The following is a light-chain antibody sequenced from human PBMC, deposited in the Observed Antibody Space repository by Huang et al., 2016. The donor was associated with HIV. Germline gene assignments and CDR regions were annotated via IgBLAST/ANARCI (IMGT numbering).Light chain of an antibody. CDR3: QQRSNRTPTT. Sequence: EIILTQSPATLPLAPGERATLSCMARQSVGSSLAWYQQKPGQAPRLLIYDASNRATCIPVRFSGGGCGTDFTLTIRGLEPDDFAVYFCQQRSNRTPTTFGQGTKVE. CDR1: QSVGSS. CDR2: DAS. V-gene: IGKV3-11*01. J-gene: IGKJ1*01.